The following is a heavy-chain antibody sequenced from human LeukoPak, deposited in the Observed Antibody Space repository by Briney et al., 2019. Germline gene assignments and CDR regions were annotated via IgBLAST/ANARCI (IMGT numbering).Heavy chain of an antibody. CDR1: GGSISSYY. CDR2: IYYSGST. J-gene: IGHJ3*02. Sequence: SETLSLTCTVSGGSISSYYWSWIRQPPGKGLEGIGYIYYSGSTNYNPSLKSRVPISVDTSKNQFSLKLSSVTAADTAVYYCARGIYRGAFDIWGQGTMVAVSS. CDR3: ARGIYRGAFDI. V-gene: IGHV4-59*01. D-gene: IGHD3-10*01.